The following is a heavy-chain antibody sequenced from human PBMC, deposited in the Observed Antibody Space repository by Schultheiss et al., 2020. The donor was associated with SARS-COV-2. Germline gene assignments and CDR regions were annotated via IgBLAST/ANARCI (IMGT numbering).Heavy chain of an antibody. CDR3: ARGGEWELSAFDI. Sequence: GGSLRLSCAASGFTFSSYSMNWVRQAPGKGLEWVSSISSSSSYIYYADSVKGRFTISRDNAKNSLYLQMNSLRAEDTAVYYCARGGEWELSAFDIWGQGTMVTVSS. CDR2: ISSSSSYI. J-gene: IGHJ3*02. V-gene: IGHV3-21*01. CDR1: GFTFSSYS. D-gene: IGHD1-26*01.